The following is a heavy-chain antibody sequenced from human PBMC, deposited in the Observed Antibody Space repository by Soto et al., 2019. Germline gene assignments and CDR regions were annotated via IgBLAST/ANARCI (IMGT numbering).Heavy chain of an antibody. CDR1: GDSISSGNKY. Sequence: LSLTCTVSGDSISSGNKYWSWIRQPPGKGLEWIGYVFSSGTTYYNPSLKGRVSISLDASENQFSLKFASVTDADSAVYYCARVPSPFDYYYAMDVWGQRTTVTVSS. V-gene: IGHV4-30-4*01. CDR2: VFSSGTT. CDR3: ARVPSPFDYYYAMDV. J-gene: IGHJ6*02. D-gene: IGHD3-16*01.